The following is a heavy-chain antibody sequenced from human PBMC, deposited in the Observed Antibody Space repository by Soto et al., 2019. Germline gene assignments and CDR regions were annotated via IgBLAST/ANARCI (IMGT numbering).Heavy chain of an antibody. D-gene: IGHD3-9*01. J-gene: IGHJ4*02. CDR1: GFTFSDYY. CDR2: ISSSSSYT. V-gene: IGHV3-11*05. CDR3: AREGLRYFDRTPIDY. Sequence: GGSLRLSCAASGFTFSDYYMSWIRQAPGKGLEWVSYISSSSSYTNYADSVKGRFTISRDNAKNSLYLQMNSLRAEDTAVYYCAREGLRYFDRTPIDYWGQGTLVTVSS.